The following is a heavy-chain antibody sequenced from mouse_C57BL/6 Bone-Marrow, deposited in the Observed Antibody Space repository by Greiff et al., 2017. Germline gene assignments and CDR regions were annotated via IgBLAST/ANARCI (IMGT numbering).Heavy chain of an antibody. Sequence: QVQLQQSGAELVRPGASVTLSCKASGYTFTDYEMHWVKQTPVHGLEWIGAIDPETGGSAYNQKFKGKAILTADKSSSTAYMGLRSLTSEGSAVYYCTSPNWDNAMDYWGQGTSVTVSS. CDR1: GYTFTDYE. J-gene: IGHJ4*01. CDR3: TSPNWDNAMDY. D-gene: IGHD4-1*02. CDR2: IDPETGGS. V-gene: IGHV1-15*01.